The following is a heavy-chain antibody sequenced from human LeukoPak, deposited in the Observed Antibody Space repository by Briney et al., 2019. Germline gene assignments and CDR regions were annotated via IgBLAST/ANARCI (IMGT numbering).Heavy chain of an antibody. J-gene: IGHJ3*02. CDR2: ISSSSSYI. CDR1: GFTFSSYS. Sequence: GGSLRLSCAASGFTFSSYSMNWVRQAPGKGLEWVSSISSSSSYIYYADSVKGRFTISRDNAKNSLYLQMNSLRAEDTAVYYCARSWAYYDILTGLIEDAFDIWGQGTMVTVSS. V-gene: IGHV3-21*01. D-gene: IGHD3-9*01. CDR3: ARSWAYYDILTGLIEDAFDI.